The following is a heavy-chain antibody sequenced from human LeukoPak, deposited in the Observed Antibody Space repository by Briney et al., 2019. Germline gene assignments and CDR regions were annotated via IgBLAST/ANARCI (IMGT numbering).Heavy chain of an antibody. CDR3: AISEDTAMVYYYYYYGMDV. V-gene: IGHV3-30*03. J-gene: IGHJ6*02. CDR1: GXTFSSYG. D-gene: IGHD5-18*01. CDR2: ISYDGSNK. Sequence: GGSLRLSCAASGXTFSSYGVHWVRQAPGKGLEWVGVISYDGSNKYYADSVKGRFTISRDNSKNTLYLQMNSLRAEDTAVYYCAISEDTAMVYYYYYYGMDVWGQGTTVTVSS.